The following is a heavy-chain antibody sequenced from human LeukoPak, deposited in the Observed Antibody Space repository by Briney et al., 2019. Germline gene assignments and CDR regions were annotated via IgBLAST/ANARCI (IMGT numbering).Heavy chain of an antibody. CDR2: IYYSGST. J-gene: IGHJ4*02. Sequence: SETLSLTCTVSGGSISSYYWSWIRQPPGKGLEWIGYIYYSGSTNYNPSLKSRVTISVDTSKNQFSLKLSSVTAADTAVYYCAREGYSSSWYDDYWGQGTLVTVSS. D-gene: IGHD6-13*01. CDR3: AREGYSSSWYDDY. CDR1: GGSISSYY. V-gene: IGHV4-59*01.